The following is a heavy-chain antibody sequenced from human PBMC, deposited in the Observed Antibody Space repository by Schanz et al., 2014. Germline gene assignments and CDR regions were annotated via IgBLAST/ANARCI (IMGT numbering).Heavy chain of an antibody. J-gene: IGHJ5*01. CDR1: GGSISSGGYY. CDR3: ARSPGDFPGWFDS. D-gene: IGHD4-17*01. V-gene: IGHV4-31*03. Sequence: QVQLQESGPGLVKPSQTLSLTCTVSGGSISSGGYYWSWIRQHPGKGLEWIGYIYHSGSTYYNPSLNSRVTISVDRSKNQFSLILNSVTAADTAVYYCARSPGDFPGWFDSWGQGTLVTVSS. CDR2: IYHSGST.